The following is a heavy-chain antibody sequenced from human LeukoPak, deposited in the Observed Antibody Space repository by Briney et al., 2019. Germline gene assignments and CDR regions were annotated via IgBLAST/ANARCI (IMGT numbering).Heavy chain of an antibody. J-gene: IGHJ4*02. CDR2: INAGNGNT. V-gene: IGHV1-3*01. CDR1: GYTFTSYA. CDR3: ARGTRITIFGVVIWSGSYFDY. Sequence: ASVKVSCKASGYTFTSYAMHWVRQAPGQRLEWMGWINAGNGNTKYSQKFQGRVTITRDTSASTAYMELSRLRSDDTAVYYCARGTRITIFGVVIWSGSYFDYWGQGTLVTVSS. D-gene: IGHD3-3*01.